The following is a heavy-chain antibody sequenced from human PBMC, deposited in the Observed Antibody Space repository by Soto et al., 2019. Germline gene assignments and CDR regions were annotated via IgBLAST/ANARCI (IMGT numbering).Heavy chain of an antibody. D-gene: IGHD1-26*01. V-gene: IGHV1-69*01. CDR2: IIPMFGIG. CDR1: GGSFSKYG. CDR3: ARGYRENYLYAMDV. J-gene: IGHJ6*02. Sequence: QVQLVQSGAEVKMPGSSVRVSCKASGGSFSKYGISWVRQAPGQGLEWMGGIIPMFGIGNYAEKFLGRVTITADESTSTSHMELSGLRSEDTAVYLCARGYRENYLYAMDVWGQGTTVTVSS.